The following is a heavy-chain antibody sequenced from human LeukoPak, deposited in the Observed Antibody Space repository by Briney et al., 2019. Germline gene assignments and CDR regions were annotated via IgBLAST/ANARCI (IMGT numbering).Heavy chain of an antibody. V-gene: IGHV3-23*01. J-gene: IGHJ4*02. CDR3: AKTIEYSSSSYDY. CDR2: TSGSGGST. Sequence: PGGSLRLSCAASGFTFSSYAMSWVRQAPGKGLEWVSATSGSGGSTYYADSVKGRFTISRDNSKNTLYLQMNSLRAEDTAVYYCAKTIEYSSSSYDYWGQGTLVTVSS. D-gene: IGHD6-6*01. CDR1: GFTFSSYA.